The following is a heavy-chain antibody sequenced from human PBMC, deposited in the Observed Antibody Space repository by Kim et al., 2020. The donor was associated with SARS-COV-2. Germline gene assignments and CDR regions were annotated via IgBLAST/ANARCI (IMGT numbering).Heavy chain of an antibody. V-gene: IGHV3-9*01. J-gene: IGHJ4*02. Sequence: GYADSVKGRFTISRDNAKNSLYQQMNSLRAEDTALYYCAKGAALANNFDYWGQGTLVTVSS. CDR3: AKGAALANNFDY. D-gene: IGHD6-6*01.